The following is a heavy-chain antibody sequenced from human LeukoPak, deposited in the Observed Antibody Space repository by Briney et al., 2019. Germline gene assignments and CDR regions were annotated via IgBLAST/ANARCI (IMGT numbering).Heavy chain of an antibody. CDR1: GFTFSSYW. D-gene: IGHD1-26*01. Sequence: GGSLRLSCAASGFTFSSYWMSWVRQAPGKGLEWVSSISSSSSYIYYADSVKGRFTISRDNAKNSLYLQMNSLRAEDTAVYYCARDDEELLYFDYWGQGTLVTVSS. V-gene: IGHV3-21*01. CDR3: ARDDEELLYFDY. J-gene: IGHJ4*02. CDR2: ISSSSSYI.